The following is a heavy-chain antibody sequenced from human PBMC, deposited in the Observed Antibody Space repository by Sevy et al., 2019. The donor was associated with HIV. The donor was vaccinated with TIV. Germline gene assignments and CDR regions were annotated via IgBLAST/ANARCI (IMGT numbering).Heavy chain of an antibody. J-gene: IGHJ5*02. CDR1: SGSFSGYY. Sequence: SETLSLTCAVYSGSFSGYYWSWIRQPPGKGLEWIGEINHSGSTNYNPSLKSRVTISVDTSKNQFSLKLSSGTAADTAVDYCARGSGYYDFWSGYYRAYNWFDPWGQGTLVTVSS. V-gene: IGHV4-34*01. CDR2: INHSGST. D-gene: IGHD3-3*01. CDR3: ARGSGYYDFWSGYYRAYNWFDP.